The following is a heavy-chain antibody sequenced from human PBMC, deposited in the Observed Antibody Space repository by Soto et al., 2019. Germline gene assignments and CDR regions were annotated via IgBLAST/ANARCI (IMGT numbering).Heavy chain of an antibody. CDR3: ATYYCAREGSSGWPFDY. V-gene: IGHV1-46*01. Sequence: QVQLVQSGAEVKKPGASVKVSCKTSGFTFTSYCMHWVRQAPGQGLEWMGIINPSGGGTSYAQKFQGSVTMTRDTSTSTAYMEMSSLRYEDTAMYYCATYYCAREGSSGWPFDYWGQGTLVTVSS. J-gene: IGHJ4*02. CDR2: INPSGGGT. D-gene: IGHD6-19*01. CDR1: GFTFTSYC.